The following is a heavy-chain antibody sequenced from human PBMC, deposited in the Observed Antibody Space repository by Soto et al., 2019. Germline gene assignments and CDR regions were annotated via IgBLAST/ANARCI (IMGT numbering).Heavy chain of an antibody. V-gene: IGHV3-48*02. Sequence: PGGSLRLSCAASGFTFSSYSMNWVRQAPGKGLEWVSYISSSSSTIYYADSVKGRFTISRDNAKNSLYLQMNSLRDEDTAVYYCARGLYGGNSNWFDPWGQGTLVTVSS. CDR2: ISSSSSTI. D-gene: IGHD4-17*01. J-gene: IGHJ5*02. CDR1: GFTFSSYS. CDR3: ARGLYGGNSNWFDP.